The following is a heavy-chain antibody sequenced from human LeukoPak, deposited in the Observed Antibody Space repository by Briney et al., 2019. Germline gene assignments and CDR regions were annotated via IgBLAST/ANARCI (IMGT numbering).Heavy chain of an antibody. CDR1: GFTFSGSV. V-gene: IGHV3-73*01. CDR3: SRLEDSSPIEVALDI. Sequence: GGSLKLSCAASGFTFSGSVMHWVRQAAGKGLEWVGRIRSKRNNYATAYSASVKGRFAISRDDSKNTVYLHMDSLKTEDTALYYCSRLEDSSPIEVALDIWGQGTVVTVSS. CDR2: IRSKRNNYAT. J-gene: IGHJ3*02. D-gene: IGHD6-13*01.